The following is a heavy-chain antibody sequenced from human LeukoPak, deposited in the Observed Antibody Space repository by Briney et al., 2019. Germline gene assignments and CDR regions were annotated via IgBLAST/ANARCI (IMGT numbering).Heavy chain of an antibody. D-gene: IGHD2-2*01. V-gene: IGHV4-4*02. Sequence: PSGTLSLTCAVSGGSISSSNWWSWVRQPPGKGLEWIGEIYHSGSTNYNPSLKSRVTISVDKSKNQFSLKLSSVTAADTAVYYCARVSDPTGSSISWPNGMDVWGKGTTVTVSS. CDR3: ARVSDPTGSSISWPNGMDV. CDR1: GGSISSSNW. CDR2: IYHSGST. J-gene: IGHJ6*04.